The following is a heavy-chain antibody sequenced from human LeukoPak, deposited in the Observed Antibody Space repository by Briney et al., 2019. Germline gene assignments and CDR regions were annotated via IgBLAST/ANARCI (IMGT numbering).Heavy chain of an antibody. CDR3: PRVRRDGSVYFDY. V-gene: IGHV3-48*03. J-gene: IGHJ4*02. CDR2: ISSSGSTI. CDR1: AFTFSSYE. Sequence: PGGSLRLSCAVSAFTFSSYEMNCVRQPPGEGLEWVSYISSSGSTIYYSNSVKGRFTISRDNAKNSLSLQLNRLRAEDQSVYYCPRVRRDGSVYFDYWGQGTLVTVST. D-gene: IGHD5-24*01.